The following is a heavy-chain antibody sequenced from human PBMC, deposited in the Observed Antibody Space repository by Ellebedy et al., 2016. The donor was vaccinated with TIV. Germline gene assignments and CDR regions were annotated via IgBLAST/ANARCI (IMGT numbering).Heavy chain of an antibody. D-gene: IGHD3-10*01. Sequence: GESLKISCKGSGYSFTSYWIGWVRQMPGKGLEWMGIIYPGDSDTRYSPSFQGPVTISTDKSINTAYLHWSRLKASDTAIYYCAGASRYYGLGSPTNPYYYWGQGTVVTVSS. CDR3: AGASRYYGLGSPTNPYYY. J-gene: IGHJ4*02. V-gene: IGHV5-51*01. CDR1: GYSFTSYW. CDR2: IYPGDSDT.